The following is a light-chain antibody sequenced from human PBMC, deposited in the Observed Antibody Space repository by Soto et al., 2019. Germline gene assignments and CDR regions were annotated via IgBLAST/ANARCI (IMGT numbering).Light chain of an antibody. V-gene: IGLV2-14*01. CDR1: SSAVGGSRY. CDR3: SSYKTSNTVL. Sequence: QSVLTQPASVSGSPGQSITISCTGTSSAVGGSRYVSWYQQNAGRAPKLLIYEVSNRPSGVSNRVSGSKSDNTASLTISGLQAEDEADYYCSSYKTSNTVLFGGGTKLTVL. J-gene: IGLJ2*01. CDR2: EVS.